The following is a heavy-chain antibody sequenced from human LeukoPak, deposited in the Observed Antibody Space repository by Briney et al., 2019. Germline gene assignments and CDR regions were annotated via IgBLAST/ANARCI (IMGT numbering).Heavy chain of an antibody. CDR3: ATCGYTYGLYFDY. J-gene: IGHJ4*02. V-gene: IGHV3-11*04. CDR1: GFTFSDYY. D-gene: IGHD5-18*01. Sequence: GGSLSLSCAASGFTFSDYYMNWVREAPGKGLEWISYISSSGSTIYYADSVKGRFTISRDNAKNSLYLQVNSLRAEDTAVYYCATCGYTYGLYFDYWGQGTLVTVSS. CDR2: ISSSGSTI.